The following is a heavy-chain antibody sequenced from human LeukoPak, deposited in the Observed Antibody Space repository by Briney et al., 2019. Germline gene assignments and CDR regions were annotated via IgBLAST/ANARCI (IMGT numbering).Heavy chain of an antibody. V-gene: IGHV3-23*01. Sequence: GGSLRLSCAASGFTFSSYAMSWARQAPGKGLEWVSAISGSGGSTYYADSVKGRFTISRDNSKNTLYLQMNSLRAEDTAVYYCAKRGKMATIRTALDYWGQGTLVTVSP. CDR3: AKRGKMATIRTALDY. CDR2: ISGSGGST. J-gene: IGHJ4*02. D-gene: IGHD5-24*01. CDR1: GFTFSSYA.